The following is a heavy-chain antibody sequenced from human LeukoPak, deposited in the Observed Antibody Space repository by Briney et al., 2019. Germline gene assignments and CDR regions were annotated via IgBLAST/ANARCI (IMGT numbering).Heavy chain of an antibody. V-gene: IGHV4-59*12. CDR3: ARVLRAVAAPHIVDY. CDR2: VYYTGNT. J-gene: IGHJ4*02. CDR1: GGSINSYY. D-gene: IGHD6-19*01. Sequence: PSETLSLTCTVSGGSINSYYWSWIRQPPGRGLEWIGCVYYTGNTNYNPSLKSRVTISVDKSKNQFSLKLSSVTAADTAVYYCARVLRAVAAPHIVDYWGQGTLVTVSS.